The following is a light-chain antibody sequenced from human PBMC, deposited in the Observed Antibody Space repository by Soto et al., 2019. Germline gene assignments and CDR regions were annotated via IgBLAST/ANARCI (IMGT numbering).Light chain of an antibody. CDR2: SNN. CDR1: SSNIGSNS. Sequence: QSVLTQPPSASGTPGQRVTISCSGSSSNIGSNSVNWYQQLPGTAPKPLIYSNNQRPSGVPDRFSGSKSGTSASLAISGLQSDDDADYYCAAWDDSLNGVVFGGGTQLTVL. V-gene: IGLV1-44*01. J-gene: IGLJ2*01. CDR3: AAWDDSLNGVV.